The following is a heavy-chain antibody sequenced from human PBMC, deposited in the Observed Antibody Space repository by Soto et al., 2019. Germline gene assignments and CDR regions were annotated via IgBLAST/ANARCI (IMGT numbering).Heavy chain of an antibody. CDR2: INAGNGNT. J-gene: IGHJ5*02. D-gene: IGHD5-12*01. Sequence: QVQLVQSGAEVKKPGASVKVSCKASGITFSTYAIHWVRQAPGQRLEWMGWINAGNGNTRYSQKFQGRVTLTRDTPSRAAYMDLISLRSEATVIYYCARASSGYVTWGQGTVVTV. CDR3: ARASSGYVT. CDR1: GITFSTYA. V-gene: IGHV1-3*01.